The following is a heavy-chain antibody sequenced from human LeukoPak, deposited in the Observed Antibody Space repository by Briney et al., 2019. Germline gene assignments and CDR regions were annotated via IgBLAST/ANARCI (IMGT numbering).Heavy chain of an antibody. CDR1: GYTFTSYA. CDR3: ASPYPREYCSTSSCYLNY. D-gene: IGHD2-2*01. V-gene: IGHV7-4-1*02. CDR2: INTNTGNP. Sequence: GASVKVSCKASGYTFTSYAMNWVRQAPGQGLEWMGWINTNTGNPTYAQGFAGRFVFSLDTSVSTAYLQISSLKAEDTAMYYCASPYPREYCSTSSCYLNYWGQGTLVTVSS. J-gene: IGHJ4*02.